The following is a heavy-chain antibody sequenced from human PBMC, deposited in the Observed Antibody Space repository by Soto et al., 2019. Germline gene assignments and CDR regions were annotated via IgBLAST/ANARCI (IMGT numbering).Heavy chain of an antibody. D-gene: IGHD6-13*01. CDR1: GFTFSSYS. CDR2: ITSSGTTV. J-gene: IGHJ4*02. V-gene: IGHV3-48*02. Sequence: EVHLVESGGGLVQPGGSLRLSCAASGFTFSSYSLNWVGQAPGKGLEWVSYITSSGTTVYYADSVRGRFTISRDNAKNSLYLQMNSLRDDDTAVYYCARGSSNWAYYFDFWGQGTLVTVSS. CDR3: ARGSSNWAYYFDF.